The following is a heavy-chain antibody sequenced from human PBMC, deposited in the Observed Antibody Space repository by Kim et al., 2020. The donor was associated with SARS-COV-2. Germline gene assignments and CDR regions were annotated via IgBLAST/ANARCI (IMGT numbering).Heavy chain of an antibody. J-gene: IGHJ5*02. D-gene: IGHD5-12*01. V-gene: IGHV4-39*01. Sequence: SETLSLTCTVSGGSISSSSYYWGWIRQPPGKGLEWIGSIYYSGSTYYNPSLKSRVTISVDTSKNQFSLKLSSVPAADTAVYYCARHPGRYSGYGDWFDPWGQGTLVTVAS. CDR3: ARHPGRYSGYGDWFDP. CDR2: IYYSGST. CDR1: GGSISSSSYY.